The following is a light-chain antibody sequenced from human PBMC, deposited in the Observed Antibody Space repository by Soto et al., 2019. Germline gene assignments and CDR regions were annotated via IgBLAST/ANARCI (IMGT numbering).Light chain of an antibody. CDR1: SSDVGGYNY. V-gene: IGLV2-8*01. CDR3: SSYAGSNNLV. CDR2: EVS. J-gene: IGLJ2*01. Sequence: QSALTQPPSASGSPGQSVTISCTGTSSDVGGYNYVSWYQQHPGKAPKLMIYEVSKRPSGVPDRFSGSXSGNTASLTVSGLQAEDEADYYCSSYAGSNNLVFGGGTKLTVL.